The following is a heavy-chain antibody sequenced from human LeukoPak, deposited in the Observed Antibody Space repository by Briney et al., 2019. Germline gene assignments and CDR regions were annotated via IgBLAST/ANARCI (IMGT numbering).Heavy chain of an antibody. Sequence: ASVKVSCKASGYRFTSYGISWVRQAPGQGLEWMGWISAYNGNTNYAQKLQGRVTMTTDTSTSTAYMELRSLRSDDTAVYYSPRGGDGDILTGLVFDYWGQGTLVTVSS. CDR3: PRGGDGDILTGLVFDY. J-gene: IGHJ4*02. V-gene: IGHV1-18*01. D-gene: IGHD3-9*01. CDR2: ISAYNGNT. CDR1: GYRFTSYG.